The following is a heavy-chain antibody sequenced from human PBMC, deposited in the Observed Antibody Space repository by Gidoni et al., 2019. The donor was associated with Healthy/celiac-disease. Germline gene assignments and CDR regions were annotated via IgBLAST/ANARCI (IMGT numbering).Heavy chain of an antibody. CDR1: GFTFSSYG. CDR2: IWYDGSNK. D-gene: IGHD7-27*01. J-gene: IGHJ6*02. Sequence: QVQLVESGGGVVQPGRSLRLSCAASGFTFSSYGMHWVRQAPGKGLEWVAVIWYDGSNKYYADSVKGRFTISRDNSKNTLYLQMNSLRAEDTAVYYCARDNWGGTGDYYYYYGMDVWGQGTTVTVSS. CDR3: ARDNWGGTGDYYYYYGMDV. V-gene: IGHV3-33*01.